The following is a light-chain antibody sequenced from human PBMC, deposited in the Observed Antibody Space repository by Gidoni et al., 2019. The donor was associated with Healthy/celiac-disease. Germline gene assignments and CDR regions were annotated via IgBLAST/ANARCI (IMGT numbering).Light chain of an antibody. J-gene: IGKJ3*01. CDR2: WAS. CDR3: QQYYSTPPT. CDR1: QSVLYSSNNKNY. Sequence: DIVMTQSPDSLAVSLGERATINCKSSQSVLYSSNNKNYLAWYQQKPGQPPTLLIYWASTRESGVPDRFSGSGSGTEFTLTISSLQAEDVAVYYCQQYYSTPPTFGPGTKVNIK. V-gene: IGKV4-1*01.